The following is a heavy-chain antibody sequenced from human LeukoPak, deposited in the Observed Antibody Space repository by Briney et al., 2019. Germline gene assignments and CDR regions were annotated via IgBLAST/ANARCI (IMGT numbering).Heavy chain of an antibody. CDR1: GGSISSSSYY. Sequence: PSETLSLTCTVSGGSISSSSYYWGWIRQPPGKGLEWIGSIYYSGSTYYNPSLKSRVTISVDTSKNQFSLKLSSVTAADTAVYYCARENYDFWSGRRYAFDIWGQGTMVTVSS. CDR3: ARENYDFWSGRRYAFDI. V-gene: IGHV4-39*02. J-gene: IGHJ3*02. CDR2: IYYSGST. D-gene: IGHD3-3*01.